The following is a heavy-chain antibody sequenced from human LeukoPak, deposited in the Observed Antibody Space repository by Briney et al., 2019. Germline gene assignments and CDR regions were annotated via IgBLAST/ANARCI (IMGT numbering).Heavy chain of an antibody. CDR1: GGSISSYH. V-gene: IGHV4-59*01. Sequence: SETLSLTCTVSGGSISSYHWSWIRQPPGKGLEWIGYIYYSGSTNYNPSLKSRVAISVDTSKNQFSLKLSSVTAADTAVYYCAREAYCGGDCYSGFDYWGQGTLVTVSS. J-gene: IGHJ4*02. CDR3: AREAYCGGDCYSGFDY. D-gene: IGHD2-21*02. CDR2: IYYSGST.